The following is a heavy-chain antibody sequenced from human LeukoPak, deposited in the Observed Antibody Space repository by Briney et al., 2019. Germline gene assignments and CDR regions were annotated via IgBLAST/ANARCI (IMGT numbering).Heavy chain of an antibody. D-gene: IGHD3-3*01. V-gene: IGHV4-34*01. J-gene: IGHJ6*02. Sequence: SETLSLTCAVYGGSFSGYYWSWIRQPPGKGLEWIGEINHSGSTNYNPSLKSQVTISVDTSKNQFSLKLSSVTAADTAVYYCARGGFWSGYSQLYYYYYGMDVWGQGTTVTVSS. CDR1: GGSFSGYY. CDR3: ARGGFWSGYSQLYYYYYGMDV. CDR2: INHSGST.